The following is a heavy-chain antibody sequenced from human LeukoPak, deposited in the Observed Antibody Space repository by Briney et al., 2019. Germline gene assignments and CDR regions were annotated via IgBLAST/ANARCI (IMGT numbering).Heavy chain of an antibody. CDR3: AKDLVYSSSSAYFDY. J-gene: IGHJ4*02. CDR2: ISSSGSTI. CDR1: GFTFSDYY. V-gene: IGHV3-11*01. Sequence: GGSLRLSCAASGFTFSDYYMSWIRQAPGKGLEWVSYISSSGSTIYYADSVKGRFTISRDNAKNSLYLQMNSLRAEDTAVYYCAKDLVYSSSSAYFDYWGQGTLVTVSS. D-gene: IGHD6-6*01.